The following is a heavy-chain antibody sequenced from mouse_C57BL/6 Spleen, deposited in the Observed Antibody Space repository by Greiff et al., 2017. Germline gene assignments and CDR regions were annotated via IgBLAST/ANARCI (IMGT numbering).Heavy chain of an antibody. CDR1: GYTFTSYW. CDR2: IHPNSGST. J-gene: IGHJ4*01. CDR3: ARWEAHAMDY. Sequence: VQLHQPGAELVKPGASVKLSCKASGYTFTSYWMHWVKQRPGQGLEWIGMIHPNSGSTNYNEKFKSKATLTVDKSSSTAYMQLSSLTSEDSAVYYCARWEAHAMDYWGQGTSVTVSS. D-gene: IGHD4-1*01. V-gene: IGHV1-64*01.